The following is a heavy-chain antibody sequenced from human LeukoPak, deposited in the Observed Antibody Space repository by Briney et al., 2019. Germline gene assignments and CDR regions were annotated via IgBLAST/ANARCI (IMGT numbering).Heavy chain of an antibody. V-gene: IGHV1-18*01. CDR1: GCTFTSYG. D-gene: IGHD3-22*01. J-gene: IGHJ4*02. CDR3: ARVQDSSGWYYFDY. CDR2: ISAYNGNT. Sequence: ASVKVSCKASGCTFTSYGISWVRQAPGQGLEWMGWISAYNGNTNYAQKLQGRVTMTTDTSTSTAYMELRSLRSDDTAVYYCARVQDSSGWYYFDYWGQGTLVTVSS.